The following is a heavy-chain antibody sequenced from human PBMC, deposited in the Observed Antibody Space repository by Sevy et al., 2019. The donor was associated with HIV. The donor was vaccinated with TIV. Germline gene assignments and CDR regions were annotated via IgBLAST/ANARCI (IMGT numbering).Heavy chain of an antibody. V-gene: IGHV3-7*01. J-gene: IGHJ4*02. CDR2: IKQDGSAK. CDR3: ARALYGGNFDY. CDR1: GFTFSSYW. Sequence: GGSLRLSCAASGFTFSSYWMSWVRQAPGKGLEWVANIKQDGSAKYYVDSVKGRFTISRDNAKNSLYLQMNSLRAEDTAVYYCARALYGGNFDYWGQGTLVTVSS. D-gene: IGHD4-17*01.